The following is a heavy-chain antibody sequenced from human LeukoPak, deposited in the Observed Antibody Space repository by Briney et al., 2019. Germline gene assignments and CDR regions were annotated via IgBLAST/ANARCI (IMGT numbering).Heavy chain of an antibody. CDR1: GDSITSYY. Sequence: SETLSLTCTVSGDSITSYYWSWIRQPAGKGLEWIGRISTSGITNYNPSLKSRVTISVDASKNQLSLKLSSVTAADTAVYYCARRHHVRDPPLWGQGTLVTVSS. D-gene: IGHD2-21*02. CDR3: ARRHHVRDPPL. V-gene: IGHV4-4*07. CDR2: ISTSGIT. J-gene: IGHJ4*02.